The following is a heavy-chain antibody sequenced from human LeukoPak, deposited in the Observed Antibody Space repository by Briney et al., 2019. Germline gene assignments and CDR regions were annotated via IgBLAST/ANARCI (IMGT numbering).Heavy chain of an antibody. J-gene: IGHJ4*02. V-gene: IGHV3-53*01. CDR2: IYSSGST. CDR3: ASRIATAGSVDY. CDR1: GFTVSSNY. Sequence: GGSLRLSCAASGFTVSSNYMSWVRRAAGKGLEWVSVIYSSGSTYYADSVKGRFTISRDNSKNTLHLQMNTLRAEDTAVYYCASRIATAGSVDYWGQGTLVTVSS. D-gene: IGHD6-13*01.